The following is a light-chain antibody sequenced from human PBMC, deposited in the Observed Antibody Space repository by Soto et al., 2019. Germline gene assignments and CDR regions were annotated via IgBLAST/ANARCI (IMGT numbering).Light chain of an antibody. CDR1: SSNIGSNT. CDR2: SNN. J-gene: IGLJ2*01. V-gene: IGLV1-44*01. CDR3: ATWDGSLNGVV. Sequence: QSVLTQPPSASGTPGQRVTISCSGSSSNIGSNTVNWYQQLPGTAPKLLIYSNNQRPSGVPDRFSGSKSGSSASLAISGLQSEAEADYYCATWDGSLNGVVFGGGTKLTVL.